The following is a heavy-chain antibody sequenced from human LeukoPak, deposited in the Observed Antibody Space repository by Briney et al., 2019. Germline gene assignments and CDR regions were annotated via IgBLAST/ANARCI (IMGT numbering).Heavy chain of an antibody. CDR1: GFTFNEYA. Sequence: GGSLRLSCTASGFTFNEYAMSWFRQAPGEGLEWVGFIRSKGSGGTIEYAASVKGRFTLSRDDSKSIVSLQMNSLQSEDTAVYYCVKGRTRADSWGQGTLVTVSS. D-gene: IGHD3-3*01. CDR3: VKGRTRADS. V-gene: IGHV3-49*03. J-gene: IGHJ4*02. CDR2: IRSKGSGGTI.